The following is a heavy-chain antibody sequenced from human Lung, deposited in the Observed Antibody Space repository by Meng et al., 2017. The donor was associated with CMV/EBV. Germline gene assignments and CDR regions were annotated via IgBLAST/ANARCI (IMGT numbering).Heavy chain of an antibody. J-gene: IGHJ4*02. Sequence: SETXSLXXTVSGGSVSTSSSYWSWIRQPPGKGLEWIGFIYNSGSTNDNPSLKSRVTISVDTSKNQFSLKLTSVTVADTAVYYCARGFYDFWSGFGAVDYWGQGXLVXVSS. CDR1: GGSVSTSSSY. CDR3: ARGFYDFWSGFGAVDY. CDR2: IYNSGST. V-gene: IGHV4-61*01. D-gene: IGHD3-3*01.